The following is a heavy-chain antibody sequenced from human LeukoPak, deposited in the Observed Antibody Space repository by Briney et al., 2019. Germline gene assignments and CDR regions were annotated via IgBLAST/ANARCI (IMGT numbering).Heavy chain of an antibody. CDR3: AISGWTMGYFDY. CDR2: INASGGGGST. CDR1: GDTVTRYY. V-gene: IGHV1-46*01. Sequence: GASVKVSCKASGDTVTRYYIHWVRQAPGQGLEWMGMINASGGGGSTTYAENFQGRVTMTRDMSTSTVYMEMSSLRSEDMAVYYCAISGWTMGYFDYWGQGTLVTVSS. D-gene: IGHD6-19*01. J-gene: IGHJ4*02.